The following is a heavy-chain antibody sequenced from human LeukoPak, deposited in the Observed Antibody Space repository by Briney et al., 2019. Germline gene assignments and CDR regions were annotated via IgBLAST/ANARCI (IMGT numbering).Heavy chain of an antibody. J-gene: IGHJ4*02. CDR3: AREFRVYSSGPY. V-gene: IGHV3-30-3*01. CDR1: GFTFSSYA. Sequence: GRSLRLSCAASGFTFSSYAMHWVRQAPGKGLEWVAVISYDGSNKCYADSVKGRFTISRDNSKNTLYLQMNSLRAEDTAVYYCAREFRVYSSGPYWGQGTLVTVSS. CDR2: ISYDGSNK. D-gene: IGHD6-19*01.